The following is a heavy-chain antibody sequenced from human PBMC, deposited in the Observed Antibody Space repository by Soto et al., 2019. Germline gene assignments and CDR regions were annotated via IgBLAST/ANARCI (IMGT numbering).Heavy chain of an antibody. CDR1: GFTFSSYA. CDR2: ISGSGGST. D-gene: IGHD1-1*01. CDR3: AKEIKYNWNDVFGGFDY. J-gene: IGHJ4*02. Sequence: EVQLLESGGGLVQPGGSLRLSCAASGFTFSSYAMSWVRQAPGKGLEWVSAISGSGGSTYYADSVKGRFTISRDNSKNTLYLKMNSLRADDTAVYYCAKEIKYNWNDVFGGFDYWGQGTLVTVSS. V-gene: IGHV3-23*01.